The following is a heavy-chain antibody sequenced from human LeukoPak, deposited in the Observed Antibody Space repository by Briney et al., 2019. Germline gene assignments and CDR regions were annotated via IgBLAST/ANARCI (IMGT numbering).Heavy chain of an antibody. V-gene: IGHV3-23*01. Sequence: GGSLRLYCAASGFTFSNYGMSWVRQAPGKGLEWVSTISAGGGSTYYADSVTGRFTISRDNSKNTLYLQMNSLSAEDTAVYYCAKHTYYYGSGTHLDYWGQGTLVTVSS. D-gene: IGHD3-10*01. CDR3: AKHTYYYGSGTHLDY. J-gene: IGHJ4*02. CDR1: GFTFSNYG. CDR2: ISAGGGST.